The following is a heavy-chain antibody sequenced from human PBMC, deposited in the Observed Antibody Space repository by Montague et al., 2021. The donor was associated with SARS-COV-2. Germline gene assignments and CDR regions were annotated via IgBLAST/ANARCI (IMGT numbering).Heavy chain of an antibody. CDR2: IYYSGST. D-gene: IGHD1-26*01. J-gene: IGHJ4*02. CDR1: GGSISSGGYY. Sequence: TRSLTCTVSGGSISSGGYYWSWIRQHPGKGLEWIGYIYYSGSTYYNPPLKSRVTISVDTSKNQFSLKLSSVTAADTAVYYCARDTRIVGATTRLDYWGQGTLVTVSS. V-gene: IGHV4-31*03. CDR3: ARDTRIVGATTRLDY.